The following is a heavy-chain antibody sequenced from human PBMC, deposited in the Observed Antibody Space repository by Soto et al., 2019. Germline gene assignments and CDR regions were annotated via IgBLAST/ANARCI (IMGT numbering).Heavy chain of an antibody. J-gene: IGHJ5*02. CDR3: ARVVPGAEAWFGP. CDR2: ISLYSDGT. CDR1: GSTFTGYY. Sequence: ASVKVSCKASGSTFTGYYTHWVRQAPGQGLEWLGWISLYSDGTNYAQKFQGRASMTTDTSTTTAYMELRSLRSDDTAVYYCARVVPGAEAWFGPWGQGTLVTVSS. V-gene: IGHV1-2*02. D-gene: IGHD2-2*01.